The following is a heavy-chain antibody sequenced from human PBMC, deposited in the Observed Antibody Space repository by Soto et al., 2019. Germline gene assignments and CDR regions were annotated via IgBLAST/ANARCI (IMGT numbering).Heavy chain of an antibody. CDR3: AKEAYYLDLFAP. CDR2: ISSSSSTI. CDR1: GFTFSSYS. V-gene: IGHV3-48*01. D-gene: IGHD3-10*01. J-gene: IGHJ5*02. Sequence: PGGSLRLSCAASGFTFSSYSMNWFRQAPGKGLEWVSYISSSSSTIYYADSVKGRFTISRDNAKNSLYLQMNSLRAEDTAVYYCAKEAYYLDLFAPWGQGTLVTVS.